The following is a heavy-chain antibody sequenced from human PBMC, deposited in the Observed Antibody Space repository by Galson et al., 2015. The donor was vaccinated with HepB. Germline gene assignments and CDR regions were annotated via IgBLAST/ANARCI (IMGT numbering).Heavy chain of an antibody. CDR2: INAGNGNT. CDR1: GYTFTSYA. V-gene: IGHV1-3*01. CDR3: ARELRYGYCSGGSCSRNKGGTLDY. J-gene: IGHJ4*02. D-gene: IGHD2-15*01. Sequence: SVKVSCKASGYTFTSYAMHWVRQAPGQRLEWMGWINAGNGNTKYSQKFQGRVTITADESTSTAYMELSSLRSEDTAVYYCARELRYGYCSGGSCSRNKGGTLDYWGQGTLVTVSS.